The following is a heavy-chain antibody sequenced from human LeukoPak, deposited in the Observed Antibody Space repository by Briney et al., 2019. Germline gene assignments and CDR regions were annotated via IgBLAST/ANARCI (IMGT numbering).Heavy chain of an antibody. D-gene: IGHD3-9*01. CDR3: AREAWDYDILTGYQYSNWFDP. CDR1: GDTVTSNSAA. J-gene: IGHJ5*02. V-gene: IGHV6-1*01. Sequence: SQTLSLTCAVSGDTVTSNSAAWNWIRQSPARGLEWLGSTYYRSRSYYDSAVTVRSRITINTDTSKNQFSLQLNSVTPEDTAVYYCAREAWDYDILTGYQYSNWFDPWGQGTLVTVSS. CDR2: TYYRSRSYY.